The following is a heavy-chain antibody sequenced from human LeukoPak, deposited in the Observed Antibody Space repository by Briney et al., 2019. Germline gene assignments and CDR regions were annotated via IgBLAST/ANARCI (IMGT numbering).Heavy chain of an antibody. Sequence: PSETLSLTCTVSGGSINSYYWSWIRQPPGKGLEWIGYIYYSGSTDYNPSLKSRVTISVDTSKNQFSLKLSSVTAADTAVYYCAKDRSSSSFNYYYYYYMDVWGKGTTVTVSS. J-gene: IGHJ6*03. CDR3: AKDRSSSSFNYYYYYYMDV. V-gene: IGHV4-59*12. CDR2: IYYSGST. CDR1: GGSINSYY. D-gene: IGHD6-6*01.